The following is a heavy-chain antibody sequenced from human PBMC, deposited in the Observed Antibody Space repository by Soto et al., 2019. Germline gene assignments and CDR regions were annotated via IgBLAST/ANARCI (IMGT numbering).Heavy chain of an antibody. V-gene: IGHV3-7*01. CDR1: GFTFSAYW. CDR2: IKQAGSEK. J-gene: IGHJ4*02. CDR3: AREKRANGYFEY. D-gene: IGHD6-25*01. Sequence: EVQLVESGGGLVQTGGSLRLSCAASGFTFSAYWMSWVRQAPGKGLEWVANIKQAGSEKYYVDSVNGRFIISRDDAKNSLFLQVNSLRVEDTAVYYCAREKRANGYFEYWDQGTLVTVSS.